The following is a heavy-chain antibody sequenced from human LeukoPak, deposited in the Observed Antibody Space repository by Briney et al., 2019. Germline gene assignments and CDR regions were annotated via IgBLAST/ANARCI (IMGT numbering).Heavy chain of an antibody. CDR2: IYPGDSDT. CDR1: GYSFTNYW. D-gene: IGHD6-19*01. Sequence: GESLKISCKGSGYSFTNYWIAWVRQMPRKGLEWTGIIYPGDSDTRYSPSFQGQVTISADKSITTAYLQWSSLKASDTAMYYCAMLQTGASSDRWFDPWGQGTLVTVSS. V-gene: IGHV5-51*01. J-gene: IGHJ5*02. CDR3: AMLQTGASSDRWFDP.